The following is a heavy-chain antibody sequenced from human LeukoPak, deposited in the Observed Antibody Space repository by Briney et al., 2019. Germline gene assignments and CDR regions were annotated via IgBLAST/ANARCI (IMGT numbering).Heavy chain of an antibody. V-gene: IGHV4-34*01. Sequence: SETLSLTCTVSGGSISNYYWSWIRQPPGKGLEWIGEINHSGSTNYNPSLKSRVTISVDTSKNQFSLKLSSVTAADTAVYYCARPIVVVPLRAFDIWGQGTMVTVSS. J-gene: IGHJ3*02. D-gene: IGHD2-21*01. CDR2: INHSGST. CDR3: ARPIVVVPLRAFDI. CDR1: GGSISNYY.